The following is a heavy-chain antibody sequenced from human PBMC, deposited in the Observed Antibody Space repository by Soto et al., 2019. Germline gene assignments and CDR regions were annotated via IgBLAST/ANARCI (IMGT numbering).Heavy chain of an antibody. CDR1: GYTFTSYY. J-gene: IGHJ6*02. CDR2: INPSGGST. CDR3: ARVQGSALPYYYYGMDV. Sequence: ASVKVSCKASGYTFTSYYMHWVRQAPGQGLEWMRIINPSGGSTSYAQKFQGRVTMTRDTSTSTVYMELSSLRSEDTAVYYCARVQGSALPYYYYGMDVWGQGTTVTVSS. V-gene: IGHV1-46*01. D-gene: IGHD2-15*01.